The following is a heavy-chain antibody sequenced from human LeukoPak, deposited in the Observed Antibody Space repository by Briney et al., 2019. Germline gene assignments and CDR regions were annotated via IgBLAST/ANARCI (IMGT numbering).Heavy chain of an antibody. Sequence: SETLSLTCTVSGGSVSSSSYYWGWIRQPPGKGLEWIGSIYYSGSTYYNPSLKSRVTISVDTSKNQFSLKLSSVTAADTAVYYCARLGYDFWSGYYTGAPYYYYYYMDVWGKGTTVTVSS. CDR3: ARLGYDFWSGYYTGAPYYYYYYMDV. CDR2: IYYSGST. D-gene: IGHD3-3*01. J-gene: IGHJ6*03. CDR1: GGSVSSSSYY. V-gene: IGHV4-39*01.